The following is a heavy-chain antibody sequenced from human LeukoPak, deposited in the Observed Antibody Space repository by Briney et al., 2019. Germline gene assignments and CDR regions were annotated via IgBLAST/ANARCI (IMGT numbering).Heavy chain of an antibody. J-gene: IGHJ4*02. Sequence: PGGSLRLSFAASGFTVRSNYMSWVRQAPGKGLEWVSVIYSGGSTYYADSVKGRFTISRDSSKNTLYLQMNSLRAEDTAIYYCARDYHGDGSAWGQGTLVTVSS. D-gene: IGHD3-10*01. CDR1: GFTVRSNY. CDR3: ARDYHGDGSA. V-gene: IGHV3-53*01. CDR2: IYSGGST.